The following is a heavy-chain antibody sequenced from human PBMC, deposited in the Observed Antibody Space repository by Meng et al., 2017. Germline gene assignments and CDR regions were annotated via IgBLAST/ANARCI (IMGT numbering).Heavy chain of an antibody. CDR1: GFTFGDYA. Sequence: GGSLRLSCTASGFTFGDYAMSWFRQAPGKGLEWVSGINWNGGSTGYADSVKGRFTISRDNAKNSLYLQMNSLRAEDTALYYCAREFFGSGSYYEDDAFDIWGQGTMVTVSS. CDR3: AREFFGSGSYYEDDAFDI. CDR2: INWNGGST. V-gene: IGHV3-20*04. J-gene: IGHJ3*02. D-gene: IGHD3-10*01.